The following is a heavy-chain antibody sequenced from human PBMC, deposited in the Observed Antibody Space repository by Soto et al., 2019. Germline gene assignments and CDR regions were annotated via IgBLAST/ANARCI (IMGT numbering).Heavy chain of an antibody. Sequence: ASVKVSCKASGYTFTGYYVHWVRQAPGQGLEWMGWINPNSGGTNYAQKFQGWVTMTRDTSISTAYMELSRLRSNDTAVYYCARDWFGEFVFDYWGQGTLVTVSS. J-gene: IGHJ4*02. V-gene: IGHV1-2*04. D-gene: IGHD3-10*01. CDR2: INPNSGGT. CDR3: ARDWFGEFVFDY. CDR1: GYTFTGYY.